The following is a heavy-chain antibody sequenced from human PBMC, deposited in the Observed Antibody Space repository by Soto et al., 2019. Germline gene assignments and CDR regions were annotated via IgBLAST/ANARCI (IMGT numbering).Heavy chain of an antibody. CDR1: GGSISSSSYY. CDR3: ASTPYYSSSGPEYFQH. V-gene: IGHV4-39*01. CDR2: IYYSGST. Sequence: PSETLSLTCTVSGGSISSSSYYWGWIRQPPGKGLEWIGSIYYSGSTYYNPSLKSRVTISVDTSKNQFSLKLSSVTAADTAVYYCASTPYYSSSGPEYFQHWRQGTLVTVSS. D-gene: IGHD6-6*01. J-gene: IGHJ1*01.